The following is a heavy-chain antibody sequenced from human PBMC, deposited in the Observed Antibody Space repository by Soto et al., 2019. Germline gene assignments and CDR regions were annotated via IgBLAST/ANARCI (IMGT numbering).Heavy chain of an antibody. CDR1: GGSISTYY. Sequence: SETLSLTCTVSGGSISTYYWSWIRQFPGKGLEWIGYIYYSGTINYNSSLKSRVTISVDMSKNQFSLKLSSVTAADTAVYYCANSGEGRGSHFNYWGQGTVVTVS. J-gene: IGHJ4*02. CDR3: ANSGEGRGSHFNY. D-gene: IGHD1-26*01. V-gene: IGHV4-59*03. CDR2: IYYSGTI.